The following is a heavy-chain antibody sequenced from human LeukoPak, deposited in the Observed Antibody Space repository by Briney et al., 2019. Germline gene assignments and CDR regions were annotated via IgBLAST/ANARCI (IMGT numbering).Heavy chain of an antibody. CDR2: IIPIFGTA. J-gene: IGHJ4*02. V-gene: IGHV1-69*13. D-gene: IGHD2-15*01. Sequence: GASVKVSCKASGYTFTSYGISWVRQAPGQGLEWMGGIIPIFGTANYAQKFQGRVTITADESTSTAYMELSSLRSEDTAVYYCARYSLSRSGGSCYDYWGQGTLVTVSS. CDR3: ARYSLSRSGGSCYDY. CDR1: GYTFTSYG.